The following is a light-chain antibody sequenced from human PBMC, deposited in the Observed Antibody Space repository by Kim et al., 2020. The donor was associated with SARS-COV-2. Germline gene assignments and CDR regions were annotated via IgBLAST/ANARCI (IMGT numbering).Light chain of an antibody. V-gene: IGLV3-1*01. Sequence: VPPGPTASITCSGDKLGDTYACWYQQKPGQSPVLVIYQNSQRPSGIPERFSGSNSGNTATLTISGTQAMDEADYYCQAWDSSTVVFGGGTQLTVL. CDR1: KLGDTY. CDR3: QAWDSSTVV. J-gene: IGLJ2*01. CDR2: QNS.